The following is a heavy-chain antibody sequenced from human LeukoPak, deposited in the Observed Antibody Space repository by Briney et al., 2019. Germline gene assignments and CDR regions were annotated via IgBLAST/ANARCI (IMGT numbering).Heavy chain of an antibody. Sequence: PSETLSLTCTVSGGSISGYYWSWIRQPPGRGLEWIGYIYYSGSTNYNPSLKSRVTMSVDTSKNQFSLKLSSVTAADTALYYCARHLKSASGWNYFDYWGQGTLVTVSS. J-gene: IGHJ4*02. D-gene: IGHD6-19*01. CDR2: IYYSGST. V-gene: IGHV4-59*08. CDR1: GGSISGYY. CDR3: ARHLKSASGWNYFDY.